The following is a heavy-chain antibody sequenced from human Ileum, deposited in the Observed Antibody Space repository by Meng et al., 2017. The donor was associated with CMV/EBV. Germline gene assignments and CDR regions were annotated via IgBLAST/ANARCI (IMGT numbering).Heavy chain of an antibody. V-gene: IGHV4-59*01. J-gene: IGHJ6*02. CDR2: MYSSGST. Sequence: GSLRLSCNVSGGSINGYYWSWIRQSPGKGLEWIGYMYSSGSTNYNPSLKSRVTMSVDTSKNQFSLNLSSVSAADTAVYFCARETYYYGLDVWGQGTTVTVSS. CDR1: GGSINGYY. CDR3: ARETYYYGLDV.